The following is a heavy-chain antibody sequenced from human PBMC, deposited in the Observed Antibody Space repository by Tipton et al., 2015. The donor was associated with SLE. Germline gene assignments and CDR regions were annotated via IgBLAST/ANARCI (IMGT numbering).Heavy chain of an antibody. D-gene: IGHD3-10*01. CDR1: GGSFSGYY. CDR2: INHSGST. Sequence: TLSLTCAVYGGSFSGYYWSWIRQPPGKGLEWIGEINHSGSTNYNPSLKSRVTISVDTSKNRFSLRLSSVTAADTAVYYCARVRGGSGAFDIWGQGTMVTVSS. V-gene: IGHV4-34*01. CDR3: ARVRGGSGAFDI. J-gene: IGHJ3*02.